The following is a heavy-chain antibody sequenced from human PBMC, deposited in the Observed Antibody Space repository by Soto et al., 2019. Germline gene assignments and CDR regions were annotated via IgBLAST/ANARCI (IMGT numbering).Heavy chain of an antibody. Sequence: PSETLSLTCAVSGGSIGSGGHSWSWIRQPPGKGLEWIGYIYHSGNIYYNPSLKSRVTISVDRSKNQFSLSSLRTEDTAVYYCVKAVFSGYYYVPFDYWGQGTLVTVSS. CDR1: GGSIGSGGHS. CDR3: VKAVFSGYYYVPFDY. CDR2: IYHSGNI. J-gene: IGHJ4*02. D-gene: IGHD3-22*01. V-gene: IGHV4-30-2*02.